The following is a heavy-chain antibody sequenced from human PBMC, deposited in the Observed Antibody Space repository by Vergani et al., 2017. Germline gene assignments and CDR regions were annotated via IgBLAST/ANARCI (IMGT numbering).Heavy chain of an antibody. V-gene: IGHV4-31*03. J-gene: IGHJ4*02. CDR2: IYYSGST. CDR1: GGSISSGGYY. CDR3: ARAPELSTMIVVARSEYYLDY. Sequence: QVQLQESGPGLVKPSQTLSLTCTVSGGSISSGGYYWSWIRQHPGKGLEWIGYIYYSGSTYYNPSLKSRVTISVDTSKNQFSLKLSSVTAADTAGYYCARAPELSTMIVVARSEYYLDYWGQGTLVTVSS. D-gene: IGHD3-22*01.